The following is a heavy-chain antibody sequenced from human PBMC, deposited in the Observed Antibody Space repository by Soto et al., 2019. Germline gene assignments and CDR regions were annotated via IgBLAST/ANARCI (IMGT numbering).Heavy chain of an antibody. V-gene: IGHV1-8*01. CDR2: MNPNSGDT. D-gene: IGHD3-10*01. CDR1: GYTFTSYE. Sequence: QVQLVQSGAEVKKPGASVKVSCKASGYTFTSYEINWVRQATGQGLEWMGWMNPNSGDTGYAQKFQGRVTMSRNTSISTAYMELSSLRSEDTAVYYCARGELLWFGELLRWGQGTLVTVSS. J-gene: IGHJ4*02. CDR3: ARGELLWFGELLR.